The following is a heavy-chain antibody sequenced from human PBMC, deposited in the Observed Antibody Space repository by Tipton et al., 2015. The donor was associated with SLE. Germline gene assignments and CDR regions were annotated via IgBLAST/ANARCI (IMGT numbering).Heavy chain of an antibody. CDR1: GGSLSSSSYY. Sequence: LRLSCTVSGGSLSSSSYYWGWIRQPPGKGLEWIGSIYYSGSTYYNPSLKSRVTISVDTSKNQFSLKLSSVTAADTAVYYCATFSQSRLFDYWGQGRLVTVSS. J-gene: IGHJ4*02. V-gene: IGHV4-39*07. CDR2: IYYSGST. D-gene: IGHD3-3*02. CDR3: ATFSQSRLFDY.